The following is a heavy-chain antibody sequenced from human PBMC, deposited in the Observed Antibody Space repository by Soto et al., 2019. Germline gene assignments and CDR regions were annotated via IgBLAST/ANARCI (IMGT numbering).Heavy chain of an antibody. CDR2: INAGNGNT. CDR3: IYPSSHSYGMDV. Sequence: QVQLVQSGAEVKKPGASVKVSCKASGFTFTSYAMHWVRQAPGQRLEWMGWINAGNGNTKYSQKFQGRVTITRDTSASTAYMELSSLRSEDTAVYYCIYPSSHSYGMDVWGQGTTVTVSS. J-gene: IGHJ6*02. D-gene: IGHD2-15*01. V-gene: IGHV1-3*01. CDR1: GFTFTSYA.